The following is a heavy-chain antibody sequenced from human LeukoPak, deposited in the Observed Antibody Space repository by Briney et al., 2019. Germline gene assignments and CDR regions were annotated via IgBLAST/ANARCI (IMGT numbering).Heavy chain of an antibody. CDR2: INQDGSEK. D-gene: IGHD3-10*01. CDR1: GFTFSSYW. Sequence: PGGSLRLSCAASGFTFSSYWMSWVRQAPGEGLEWVANINQDGSEKYYVDSVKGRFTISRDNAKNALYLQMNSLRDEDTAVYYCARGSYYNSAFDYWGQGTLVTVSS. J-gene: IGHJ4*02. V-gene: IGHV3-7*01. CDR3: ARGSYYNSAFDY.